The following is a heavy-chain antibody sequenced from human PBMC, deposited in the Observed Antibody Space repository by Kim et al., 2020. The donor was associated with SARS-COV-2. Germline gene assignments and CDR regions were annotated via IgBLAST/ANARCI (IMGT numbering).Heavy chain of an antibody. CDR2: IRSKANSYAT. D-gene: IGHD3-22*01. V-gene: IGHV3-73*01. J-gene: IGHJ6*02. CDR1: GFTFSGSA. Sequence: GGSLRLSCAASGFTFSGSAMHWVRQASGKGLEWVGRIRSKANSYATAYAASVKGRFTISRDDSKNTAYLQMNSLKTEDTAVYYCTRNYYDSSGYYYRYYYGMDVWGQGTTVTVSS. CDR3: TRNYYDSSGYYYRYYYGMDV.